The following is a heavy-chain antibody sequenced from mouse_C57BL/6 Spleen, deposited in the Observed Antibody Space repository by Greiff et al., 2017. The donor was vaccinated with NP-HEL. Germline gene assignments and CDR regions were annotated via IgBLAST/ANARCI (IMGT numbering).Heavy chain of an antibody. CDR2: IDPSDSYT. J-gene: IGHJ2*01. V-gene: IGHV1-50*01. CDR3: ARSGDYDVFDY. CDR1: GYTFTSYW. Sequence: VQLQQPGAELVKPGASVKLSCKASGYTFTSYWMQWVKQRPGQGLEWIGEIDPSDSYTNYNQQFKGKATLTVDTSSSTAYMQLSSLTSEDSAVYYCARSGDYDVFDYWGQGTTLTVSS. D-gene: IGHD2-4*01.